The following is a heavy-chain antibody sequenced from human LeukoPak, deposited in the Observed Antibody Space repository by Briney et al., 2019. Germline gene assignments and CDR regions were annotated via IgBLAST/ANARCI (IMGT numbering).Heavy chain of an antibody. Sequence: PGGSLRLSCAASGFSFSTYAMFWVRQAPGKGLEWVSGISDTGGTSFYADSVKGRFTISRDNAKNSLYLQMNSLRAEDTAVYYCARGHGSGSYPWGMDVWGQGTTVTVSS. CDR1: GFSFSTYA. CDR2: ISDTGGTS. CDR3: ARGHGSGSYPWGMDV. D-gene: IGHD3-10*01. V-gene: IGHV3-23*01. J-gene: IGHJ6*02.